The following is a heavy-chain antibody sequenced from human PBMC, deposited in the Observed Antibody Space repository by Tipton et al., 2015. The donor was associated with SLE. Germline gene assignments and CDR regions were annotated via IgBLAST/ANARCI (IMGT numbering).Heavy chain of an antibody. CDR2: IYYSGST. V-gene: IGHV4-39*07. Sequence: TLSLTCTVSGGSISSSSYYWGWIRQPPGKGLEWIGSIYYSGSTYYNPSLKSRVTISVDTSKNQFSLKLSSVTAADTAVYYCARDCYGACHLSYWGQVSLVTVSS. J-gene: IGHJ4*02. D-gene: IGHD4/OR15-4a*01. CDR3: ARDCYGACHLSY. CDR1: GGSISSSSYY.